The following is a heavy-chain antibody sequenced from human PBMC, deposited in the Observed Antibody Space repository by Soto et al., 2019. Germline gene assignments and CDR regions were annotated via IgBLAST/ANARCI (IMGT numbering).Heavy chain of an antibody. Sequence: EVQLVESGGGLVQPGGSLRLSCAASGFTFSSYDMHWVRQATGKGLEWVSAIGTAGDTYYPGSVKGRFTISRENAKNSLYLQMNSLRAGDTAVYYCARASLLWFGERDAFDIWGQGTMVTVSS. CDR1: GFTFSSYD. J-gene: IGHJ3*02. V-gene: IGHV3-13*04. CDR2: IGTAGDT. CDR3: ARASLLWFGERDAFDI. D-gene: IGHD3-10*01.